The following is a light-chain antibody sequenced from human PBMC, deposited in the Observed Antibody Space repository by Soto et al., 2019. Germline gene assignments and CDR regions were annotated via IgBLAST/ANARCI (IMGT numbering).Light chain of an antibody. CDR3: LQDYNYPRT. Sequence: AIQMTQFPASLSASVGDRVTITCRASQGIRDELGRYQQKPGKAPKLLIYGASRLESGLTSRFSGSGSGTDFSLTIYSLRPEDSATYFCLQDYNYPRTFGQGTKLQIK. V-gene: IGKV1-6*01. CDR1: QGIRDE. CDR2: GAS. J-gene: IGKJ2*01.